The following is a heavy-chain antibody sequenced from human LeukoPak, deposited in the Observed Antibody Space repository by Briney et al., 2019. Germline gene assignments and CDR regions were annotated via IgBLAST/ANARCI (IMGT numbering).Heavy chain of an antibody. Sequence: GGSLRLSCAASAFTFSKYGMHWVRQAPGKGLEWLAFIRYDGSNKYYADSVKGRFTITRDNSKNTLYLQMNSLRAEDTAVYYCSKDFYDSSGYFRVPHLFDYWGQGTLVTVSS. CDR1: AFTFSKYG. V-gene: IGHV3-30*02. CDR2: IRYDGSNK. J-gene: IGHJ4*02. D-gene: IGHD3-22*01. CDR3: SKDFYDSSGYFRVPHLFDY.